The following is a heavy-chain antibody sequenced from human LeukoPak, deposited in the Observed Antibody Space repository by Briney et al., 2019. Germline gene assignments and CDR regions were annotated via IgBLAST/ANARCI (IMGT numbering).Heavy chain of an antibody. D-gene: IGHD3-10*01. J-gene: IGHJ5*02. CDR2: ISGSGGST. Sequence: GGSLRLSCAASGFTFSSYAMSWVRQAPGKGLEWVSAISGSGGSTYYADSVKGRFTISRDNSKNTVFLQMNSLRVEDTAMYYCARVGEGELGNWFDPWGQGTLVTVSS. CDR3: ARVGEGELGNWFDP. V-gene: IGHV3-23*01. CDR1: GFTFSSYA.